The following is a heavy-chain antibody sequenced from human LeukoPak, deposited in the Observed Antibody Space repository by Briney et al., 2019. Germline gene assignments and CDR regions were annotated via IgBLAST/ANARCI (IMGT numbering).Heavy chain of an antibody. V-gene: IGHV3-7*01. CDR2: IKQDGSEK. CDR1: GFTFSSYW. Sequence: GGSLRLSCAASGFTFSSYWTSWVRQAPGKGLEWVANIKQDGSEKYYVDSVKGRFTISRDNAKNSLYLQMNSLRAEDTAVYYCARVYGYSLDYWGQGTLVTVSS. J-gene: IGHJ4*02. D-gene: IGHD5-18*01. CDR3: ARVYGYSLDY.